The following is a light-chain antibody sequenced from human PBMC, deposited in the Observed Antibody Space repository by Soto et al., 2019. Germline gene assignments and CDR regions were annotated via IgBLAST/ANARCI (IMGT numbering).Light chain of an antibody. CDR2: GAS. J-gene: IGKJ1*01. CDR1: RSVTSN. CDR3: QHYNSYSEA. V-gene: IGKV3-15*01. Sequence: EIVLTQSPATLSVSPGERATLSCRASRSVTSNLAWYQQKPGQAPRLLIYGASTRATGIPARFSGSGSATEFTLTISSLQSEDFAVYYCQHYNSYSEAFGQGTKVELK.